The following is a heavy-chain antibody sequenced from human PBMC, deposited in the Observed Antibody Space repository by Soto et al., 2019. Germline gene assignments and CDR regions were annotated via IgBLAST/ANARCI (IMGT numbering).Heavy chain of an antibody. V-gene: IGHV1-24*01. Sequence: ASVKVSCKVSGYTLTELSMHWVRQAPGKGLEWMGGFDPEDGETIYAQKFQGRVTMTEDTSTDTAYMELSSLRSEDTAVYYCAAHYGDNYYYYYYMDVWGKGTTVTVSS. D-gene: IGHD4-17*01. CDR3: AAHYGDNYYYYYYMDV. CDR2: FDPEDGET. CDR1: GYTLTELS. J-gene: IGHJ6*03.